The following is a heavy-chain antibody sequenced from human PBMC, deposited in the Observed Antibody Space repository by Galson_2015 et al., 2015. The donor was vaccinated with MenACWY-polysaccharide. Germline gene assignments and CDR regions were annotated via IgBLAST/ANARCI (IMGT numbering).Heavy chain of an antibody. J-gene: IGHJ3*02. CDR1: GFTFSSYD. Sequence: LRLSCAASGFTFSSYDMTWVRQAPGKELEWVSAISGSGGSTYDADSVKGRFTISRDNSKNTLYLQMNSLRAEDTAVYYYAKITGGRYFVFGAFDIWGQGTVVTVSS. CDR2: ISGSGGST. CDR3: AKITGGRYFVFGAFDI. V-gene: IGHV3-23*01. D-gene: IGHD1-26*01.